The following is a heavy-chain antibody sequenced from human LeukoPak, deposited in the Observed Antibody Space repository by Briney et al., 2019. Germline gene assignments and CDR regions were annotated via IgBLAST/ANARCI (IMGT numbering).Heavy chain of an antibody. Sequence: GGSLRLSCAAPGFTFGDYYMTWIRQAPGKGLEWVSYIDSSGTTIYYADSVKGRFTISRDNAKNSLYLQMNSLRAEDTAFYYCARGYSYGLDYWGRGTLVTVSS. CDR1: GFTFGDYY. J-gene: IGHJ4*02. D-gene: IGHD5-18*01. V-gene: IGHV3-11*04. CDR2: IDSSGTTI. CDR3: ARGYSYGLDY.